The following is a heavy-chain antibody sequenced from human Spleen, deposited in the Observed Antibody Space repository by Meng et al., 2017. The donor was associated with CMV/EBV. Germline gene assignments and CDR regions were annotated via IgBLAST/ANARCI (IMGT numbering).Heavy chain of an antibody. Sequence: GGSLRLSCATSGFNFRIYGMHWVRQLPGKGLEWVAFIRYDEKTKYYVDSVKGRFTISRDNSKNTLYLQMNSLRAEDTAVYYCARDKDYYGSGRMDVWGQGTTVTVSS. D-gene: IGHD3-10*01. CDR1: GFNFRIYG. V-gene: IGHV3-30*02. CDR3: ARDKDYYGSGRMDV. J-gene: IGHJ6*02. CDR2: IRYDEKTK.